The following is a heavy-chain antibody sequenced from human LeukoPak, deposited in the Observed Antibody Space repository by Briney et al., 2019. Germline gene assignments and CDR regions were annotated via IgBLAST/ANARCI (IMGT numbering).Heavy chain of an antibody. CDR3: ARDRDDRGYYYMDV. CDR1: GFTFSSYA. CDR2: ISYDGSNK. Sequence: GRSLRLSCAASGFTFSSYAMHWVRQAPGKGVEGVAVISYDGSNKYYADSVKGRFTISRDNSKNTLYLQMNSLRAEDTAVYYCARDRDDRGYYYMDVWGKGTTVTVSS. J-gene: IGHJ6*03. D-gene: IGHD3-22*01. V-gene: IGHV3-30*01.